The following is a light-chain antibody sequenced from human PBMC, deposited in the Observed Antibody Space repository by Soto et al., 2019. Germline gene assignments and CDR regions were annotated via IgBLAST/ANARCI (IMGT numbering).Light chain of an antibody. CDR1: QSTSTW. J-gene: IGKJ1*01. V-gene: IGKV1-5*03. CDR3: QQYITYPSA. Sequence: DIQMTQSPSTLSASVGDRVTITCRASQSTSTWLAWYQQRPRKTPKLLISEASKLESGVPSRFSGSGSGTECTLTISSLQPDDFATYYCQQYITYPSAFGQGTKVEIK. CDR2: EAS.